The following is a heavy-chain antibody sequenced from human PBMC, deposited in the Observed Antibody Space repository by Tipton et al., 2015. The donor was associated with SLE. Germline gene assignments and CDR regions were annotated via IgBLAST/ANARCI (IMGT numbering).Heavy chain of an antibody. D-gene: IGHD2-21*01. CDR2: IYSSGNT. J-gene: IGHJ4*02. Sequence: TLSLTCTVSGGSISAYYWSWIRQPAGKGLEWIGRIYSSGNTNYNPSLKSRVTLSVDTSKNQFSLRLTSVTAADTAVYYCARDLGDRFDCWGQGTLVTVSS. CDR3: ARDLGDRFDC. CDR1: GGSISAYY. V-gene: IGHV4-4*07.